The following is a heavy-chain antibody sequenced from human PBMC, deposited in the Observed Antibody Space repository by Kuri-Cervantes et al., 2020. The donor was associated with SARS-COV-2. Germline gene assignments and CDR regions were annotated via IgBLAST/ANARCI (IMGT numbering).Heavy chain of an antibody. V-gene: IGHV3-30*03. CDR1: GFSFSTYW. D-gene: IGHD6-13*01. J-gene: IGHJ4*02. CDR3: AREPYSSSWYYFDY. Sequence: GSLRLSCAAPGFSFSTYWVTWVRQAPGKGLEWVAIISYEGRNEYIDSVQGRFTISRDNSKNTLYLQMNSLRAEDTAVYYCAREPYSSSWYYFDYWGQGTLVTVSS. CDR2: ISYEGRNE.